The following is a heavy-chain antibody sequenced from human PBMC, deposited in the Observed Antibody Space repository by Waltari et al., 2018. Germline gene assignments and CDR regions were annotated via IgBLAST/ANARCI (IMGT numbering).Heavy chain of an antibody. CDR3: ARRAFWSGYLDY. D-gene: IGHD3-3*01. Sequence: EVQLVESGEGLVQPGGSLRLSCAASGFTFSSYAMHWVRQAPGKGLEYVSAISSNGGSTYYADSVKGRFTISRDNSKNTLYLQMGSLRAEDMAVYYCARRAFWSGYLDYWGQGTLVTVSS. V-gene: IGHV3-64*02. J-gene: IGHJ4*02. CDR1: GFTFSSYA. CDR2: ISSNGGST.